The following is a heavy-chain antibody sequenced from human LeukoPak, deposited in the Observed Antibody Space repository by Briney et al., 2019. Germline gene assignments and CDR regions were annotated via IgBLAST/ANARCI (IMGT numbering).Heavy chain of an antibody. CDR2: INHSGST. CDR3: ARATGSLRGAYWY. D-gene: IGHD1-26*01. CDR1: GGSFSGYY. J-gene: IGHJ4*02. V-gene: IGHV4-34*01. Sequence: LSETLSLTCAVYGGSFSGYYWSWIRQPPGKGLEWIGEINHSGSTNYNPSLKSRVTISVDTSKNQFSLKLSSVTAADTAVYYCARATGSLRGAYWYWGQGTLVTVSS.